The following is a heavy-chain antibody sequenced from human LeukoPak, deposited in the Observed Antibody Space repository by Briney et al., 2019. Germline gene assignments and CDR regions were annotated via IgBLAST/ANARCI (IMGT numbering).Heavy chain of an antibody. D-gene: IGHD1-20*01. CDR1: GFTFKIYA. Sequence: PGGSLRLSRAASGFTFKIYAMSCVRDVPGKGLEWVSAIGDYGGHIYSADSVKGRFTISRDNSKNTVHLQMNRLRADNTAIYYCVKEPSITGIADSSGVGTLVTVSS. V-gene: IGHV3-23*01. CDR3: VKEPSITGIADS. CDR2: IGDYGGHI. J-gene: IGHJ4*02.